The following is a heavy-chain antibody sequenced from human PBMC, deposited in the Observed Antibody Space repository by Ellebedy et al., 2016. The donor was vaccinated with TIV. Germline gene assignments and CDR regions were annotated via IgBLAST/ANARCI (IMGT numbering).Heavy chain of an antibody. CDR3: AREEIYSSGCHFDY. Sequence: SETLSLXXTVSGASIRTSNCYWGWIRQPPGKGLEWIGYIFYSGSTFYNPSLKSRVTISVDTSKNQFSLRLSSVTAADTAVYYCAREEIYSSGCHFDYWGQGTLVTVSS. CDR1: GASIRTSNCY. D-gene: IGHD3-22*01. V-gene: IGHV4-31*03. CDR2: IFYSGST. J-gene: IGHJ4*02.